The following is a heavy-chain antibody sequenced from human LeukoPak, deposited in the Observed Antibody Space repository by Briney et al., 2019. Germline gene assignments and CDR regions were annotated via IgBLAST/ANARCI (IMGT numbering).Heavy chain of an antibody. CDR3: ARGTTVTTAVLVPNDAFDI. CDR2: SVPMFGTI. J-gene: IGHJ3*02. Sequence: SVKVSCKAPGGTFYSYAINWVRQAPGQGLEWMGGSVPMFGTINFAPKFQGRVTITADESTSTAYMELTSLKSEDTAAYYCARGTTVTTAVLVPNDAFDIWGQGTMVTVSS. D-gene: IGHD4-17*01. CDR1: GGTFYSYA. V-gene: IGHV1-69*13.